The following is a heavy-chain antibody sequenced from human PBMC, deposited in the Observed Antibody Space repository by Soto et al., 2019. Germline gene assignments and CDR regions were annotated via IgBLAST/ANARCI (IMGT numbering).Heavy chain of an antibody. D-gene: IGHD1-26*01. CDR3: AGAMSGSYPSNWFDP. V-gene: IGHV1-69*02. CDR2: IIPILGIA. CDR1: GGTFSSYT. J-gene: IGHJ5*02. Sequence: QVQLVQSGAEVKKPGSSVKVSCKASGGTFSSYTISWVRQAPGQGLEWMGRIIPILGIANYAQKFQGRVTITDDKSTSTASMELSSLRSEDTAVYYCAGAMSGSYPSNWFDPWGQGTLVTVSS.